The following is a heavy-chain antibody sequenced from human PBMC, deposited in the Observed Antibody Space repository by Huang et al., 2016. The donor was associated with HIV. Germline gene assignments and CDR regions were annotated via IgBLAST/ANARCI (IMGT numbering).Heavy chain of an antibody. D-gene: IGHD3-22*01. CDR3: ARDRDFYDSSGYWGFNYFDY. Sequence: QVQLVQSGAEVKKPGASVKVSCKASGYAFTSYYMHWVRQAPGQGLEWMGILTPIDGSTSYAQKFQSRVTKTRDTSTNTVFMELSSLRSEDTAVYYCARDRDFYDSSGYWGFNYFDYWGQGTLVTVSS. V-gene: IGHV1-46*01. CDR1: GYAFTSYY. J-gene: IGHJ4*02. CDR2: LTPIDGST.